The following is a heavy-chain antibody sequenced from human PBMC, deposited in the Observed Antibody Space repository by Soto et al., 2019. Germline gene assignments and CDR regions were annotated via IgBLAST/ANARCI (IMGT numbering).Heavy chain of an antibody. CDR3: TGAYYDINGYSLDP. J-gene: IGHJ5*02. V-gene: IGHV4-59*01. CDR1: GVSISSGY. Sequence: SETLSLTCSVSGVSISSGYWTWIRRPPGKGLEWIGYIYYGGSINYNPSLKSRVIISVDTAKNQFSLRLSSVTAADTAVYYCTGAYYDINGYSLDPWGQGTSVTVSS. D-gene: IGHD3-22*01. CDR2: IYYGGSI.